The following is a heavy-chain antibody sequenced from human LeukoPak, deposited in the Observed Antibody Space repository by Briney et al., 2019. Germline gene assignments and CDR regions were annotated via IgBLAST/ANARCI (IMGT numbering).Heavy chain of an antibody. D-gene: IGHD1-26*01. CDR3: GRASLWDLIDY. CDR1: GYSFTTYW. CDR2: IYPGDSDT. V-gene: IGHV5-51*01. J-gene: IGHJ4*02. Sequence: GESLKISCKGSGYSFTTYWIAWARQMPGKGLEWMGIIYPGDSDTRYSPSFQGQVTISADKSISTAYLQWSSLKASDTAMYYCGRASLWDLIDYWGQGTLVTVSS.